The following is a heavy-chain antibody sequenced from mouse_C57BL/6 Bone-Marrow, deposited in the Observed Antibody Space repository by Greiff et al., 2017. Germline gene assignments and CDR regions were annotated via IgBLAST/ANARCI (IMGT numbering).Heavy chain of an antibody. CDR1: GFTFSSYA. CDR2: ISDGGSYT. Sequence: VQVVESGGGLVKPGGSLKLSCAASGFTFSSYAMSWVRQTPEKRLEWVATISDGGSYTYYPDNVTGRFTISRDNAKNNLYLQMSHLKSEDTAMYYCARDGVYYGNLFAYWGQGTLVTVSA. J-gene: IGHJ3*01. CDR3: ARDGVYYGNLFAY. V-gene: IGHV5-4*01. D-gene: IGHD2-1*01.